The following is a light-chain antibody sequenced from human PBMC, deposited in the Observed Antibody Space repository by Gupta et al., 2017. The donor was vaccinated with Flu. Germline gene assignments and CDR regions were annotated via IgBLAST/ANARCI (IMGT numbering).Light chain of an antibody. V-gene: IGKV1-5*01. CDR3: QQDNNYLNT. J-gene: IGKJ2*01. Sequence: QSISRWLAWYQQKPGKAPTLLIYAGSKVEGGVPSRFSGSWSGTDFTLTISSLQPDDFATYYCQQDNNYLNTFGQGTRLQTK. CDR2: AGS. CDR1: QSISRW.